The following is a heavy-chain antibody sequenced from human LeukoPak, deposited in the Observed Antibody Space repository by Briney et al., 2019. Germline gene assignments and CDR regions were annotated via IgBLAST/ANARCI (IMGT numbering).Heavy chain of an antibody. CDR1: GGSFSGYY. Sequence: SETLSLTCAVYGGSFSGYYWSWIRQPPGKGLEWIGEINHSGSTNYNPSLKSRVTMSVATSKNQLSLRLSSVTAADTAVYYCARARYGSGSYHFMDVWGKGTTVTISS. V-gene: IGHV4-34*01. J-gene: IGHJ6*03. D-gene: IGHD3-10*01. CDR2: INHSGST. CDR3: ARARYGSGSYHFMDV.